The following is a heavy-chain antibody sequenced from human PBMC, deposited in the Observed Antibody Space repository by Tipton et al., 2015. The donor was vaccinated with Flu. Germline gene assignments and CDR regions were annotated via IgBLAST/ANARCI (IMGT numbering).Heavy chain of an antibody. CDR2: IWYDGSNK. CDR1: GFTFSSYG. V-gene: IGHV3-33*01. Sequence: SLRLSCAASGFTFSSYGMHWVRQAPGKGLEWVAVIWYDGSNKYYADSVKGRFTISRDNSKNTLYLQMNSLRAEDTAVYYCARDEELEPWRTFDYWGQGTLVTVSS. D-gene: IGHD1-1*01. CDR3: ARDEELEPWRTFDY. J-gene: IGHJ4*02.